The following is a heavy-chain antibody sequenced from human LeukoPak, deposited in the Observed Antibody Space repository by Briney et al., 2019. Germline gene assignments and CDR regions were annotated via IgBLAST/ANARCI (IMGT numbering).Heavy chain of an antibody. CDR2: ISGYNGNT. CDR1: GYTFTTYG. D-gene: IGHD5-24*01. Sequence: ASVKVSCKASGYTFTTYGVSWVRQAPGQGLEWMGWISGYNGNTNYAQKLQGRVAMTTDTSTSTAYMELRSLRSDDTAVYYCARAGTVEMTPLDYWGQGTLVTVSS. V-gene: IGHV1-18*01. CDR3: ARAGTVEMTPLDY. J-gene: IGHJ4*02.